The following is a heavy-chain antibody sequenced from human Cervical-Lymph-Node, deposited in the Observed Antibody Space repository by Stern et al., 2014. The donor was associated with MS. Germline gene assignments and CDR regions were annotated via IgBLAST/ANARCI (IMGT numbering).Heavy chain of an antibody. CDR1: GGTFSSYA. D-gene: IGHD6-19*01. CDR3: AREGVAGIYYYYGMDV. V-gene: IGHV1-69*01. J-gene: IGHJ6*02. Sequence: QMQLVQSGAEVKKPGSSVKVSCKASGGTFSSYAISWVRQAPGQGLEWLGGIIPIFGTAKYAQKFQGRATLTAGESHSTAYLALRSLRSEDTAVYYCAREGVAGIYYYYGMDVWGQGTTVTVSS. CDR2: IIPIFGTA.